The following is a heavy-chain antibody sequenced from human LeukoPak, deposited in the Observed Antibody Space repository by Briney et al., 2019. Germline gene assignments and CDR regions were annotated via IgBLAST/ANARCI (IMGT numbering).Heavy chain of an antibody. CDR3: ARRIGETDVFDI. CDR2: IYYSGSI. V-gene: IGHV4-59*08. Sequence: PSETLSLTCTVSGGSISTYYWSWIRQPPGKGLEWIGYIYYSGSINYNPSLKSRVTISVDTSKNRFSLKLSSVTAADTAIYYCARRIGETDVFDIWGQGTMATVSS. CDR1: GGSISTYY. J-gene: IGHJ3*02. D-gene: IGHD3-16*01.